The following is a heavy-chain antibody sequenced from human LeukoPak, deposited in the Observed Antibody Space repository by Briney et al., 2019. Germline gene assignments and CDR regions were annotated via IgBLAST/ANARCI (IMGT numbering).Heavy chain of an antibody. CDR3: ARDVLWNPRYYFDY. J-gene: IGHJ4*01. CDR2: VSYDGSKK. CDR1: GLTFSSYP. D-gene: IGHD2-21*01. Sequence: GRSLRLSCTASGLTFSSYPMRWVRQAPGKGLELVASVSYDGSKKYYADSVKGRFTISRDNSINTLYLQMSSLSADDTAVYFCARDVLWNPRYYFDYWGQGTLFTVSS. V-gene: IGHV3-30*04.